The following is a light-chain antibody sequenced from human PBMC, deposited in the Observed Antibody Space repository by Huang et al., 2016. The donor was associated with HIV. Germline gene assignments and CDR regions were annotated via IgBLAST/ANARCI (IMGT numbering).Light chain of an antibody. Sequence: DIQMTQSPSSLSASVGDRVTITCRASQDISDYLAWFQQKPGKAPKYLIFATSTLHSGVPSRFSGSGSGTAFTLTINNLQPEDFATYYCQQYSDYPRTFGQGTKLDIK. CDR3: QQYSDYPRT. CDR1: QDISDY. V-gene: IGKV1-16*01. CDR2: ATS. J-gene: IGKJ2*01.